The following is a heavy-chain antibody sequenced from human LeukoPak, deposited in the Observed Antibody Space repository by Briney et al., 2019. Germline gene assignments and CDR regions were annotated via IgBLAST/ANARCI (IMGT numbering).Heavy chain of an antibody. CDR1: GGSISSGGYS. CDR3: ARVGYYGSGGTRHDAFDI. Sequence: SQTLSLTCAVSGGSISSGGYSWSWIRQPPGKGLEWIGYIYHSGSTYYNPSLKSRVTISVDRSKNQFSLKLSSVTAADTAVHYCARVGYYGSGGTRHDAFDIWGQGTMVTVSS. CDR2: IYHSGST. J-gene: IGHJ3*02. D-gene: IGHD3-10*01. V-gene: IGHV4-30-2*01.